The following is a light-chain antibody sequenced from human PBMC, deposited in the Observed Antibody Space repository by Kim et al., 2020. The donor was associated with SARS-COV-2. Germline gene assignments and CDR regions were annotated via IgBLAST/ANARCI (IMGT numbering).Light chain of an antibody. J-gene: IGKJ1*01. V-gene: IGKV3-15*01. Sequence: SPGEPATLSGRASQSVSSNVAWYQQKPGQAPRLLIYDASTRATGIPARFSGSGSGTDFTLTISSLQSEDLAVYHCQQYDDWPPWTFGQGTKVDIK. CDR1: QSVSSN. CDR2: DAS. CDR3: QQYDDWPPWT.